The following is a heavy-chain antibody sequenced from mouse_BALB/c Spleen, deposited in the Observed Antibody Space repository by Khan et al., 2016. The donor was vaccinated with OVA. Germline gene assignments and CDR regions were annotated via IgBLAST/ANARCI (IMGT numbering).Heavy chain of an antibody. J-gene: IGHJ2*01. CDR2: IYPGNSDI. CDR3: TRNGFGNYESWDY. CDR1: GYTFTSYW. Sequence: VQLQPSGTVLARPGASVKMSCKASGYTFTSYWMHWVKQRPGQGLEWIGAIYPGNSDINYNQKFKGKAKLTAVTSTSTAYMELNSLTNEDSAVYYCTRNGFGNYESWDYWGQGTTLTVSS. V-gene: IGHV1-5*01. D-gene: IGHD2-1*01.